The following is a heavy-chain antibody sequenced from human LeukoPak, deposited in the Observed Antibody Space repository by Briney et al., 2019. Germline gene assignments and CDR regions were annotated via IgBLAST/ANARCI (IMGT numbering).Heavy chain of an antibody. D-gene: IGHD1-26*01. CDR1: GGSISSGSYY. V-gene: IGHV4-61*02. CDR2: IYTSGST. Sequence: PSQTLSLTCTVSGGSISSGSYYWSWIRQPAGKGLEWIGRIYTSGSTNYNPSLKSRVTISVDTSKNQFSLKLSSVTAAGTAVYYCARLGWELWGHYYYYYGMDVWGQGTTVTVSS. CDR3: ARLGWELWGHYYYYYGMDV. J-gene: IGHJ6*02.